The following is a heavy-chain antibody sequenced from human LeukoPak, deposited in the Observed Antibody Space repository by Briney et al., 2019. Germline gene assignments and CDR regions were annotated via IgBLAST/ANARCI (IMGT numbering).Heavy chain of an antibody. Sequence: SETLSLTCTVSGGSISSSSYYWGWIRQPPGKGLEWIGSIYYSGSTYYNPSLKGRVTISVDTSKNQFSLKLSSVTAADTAIYYCARVPYYYDSSGYYPLDYGMDVWGQGTTVTVSS. D-gene: IGHD3-22*01. V-gene: IGHV4-39*07. CDR1: GGSISSSSYY. CDR3: ARVPYYYDSSGYYPLDYGMDV. CDR2: IYYSGST. J-gene: IGHJ6*02.